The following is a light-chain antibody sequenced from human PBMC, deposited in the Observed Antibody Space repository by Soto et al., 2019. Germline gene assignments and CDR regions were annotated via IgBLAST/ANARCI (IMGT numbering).Light chain of an antibody. Sequence: SALTQPASVSGSPGQSVSISCTGTSSDVGAYNYVSWYQQLPGKAPKLTIYDVDNRPSGVSDRFSGSKSGNTASLTISGLQAEDEADYYCSSYTSTSMVFGGGTKLTVL. V-gene: IGLV2-14*01. J-gene: IGLJ2*01. CDR3: SSYTSTSMV. CDR2: DVD. CDR1: SSDVGAYNY.